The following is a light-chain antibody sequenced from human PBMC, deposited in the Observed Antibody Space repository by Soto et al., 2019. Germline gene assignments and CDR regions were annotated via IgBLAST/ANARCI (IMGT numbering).Light chain of an antibody. CDR1: SSNIGSNT. Sequence: QSVLTQPPSASGTPGQRVPMSCSGSSSNIGSNTVNWYQQLPGTAPKLLIYNNNQRPSGVPDRFSGSKSGTSASLAISGLHSEDEAHYYCAALDEILNGPVFGGGTQLTVL. CDR3: AALDEILNGPV. J-gene: IGLJ3*02. CDR2: NNN. V-gene: IGLV1-44*01.